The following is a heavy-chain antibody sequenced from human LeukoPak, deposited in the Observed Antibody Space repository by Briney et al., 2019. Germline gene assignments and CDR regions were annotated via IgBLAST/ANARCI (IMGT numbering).Heavy chain of an antibody. Sequence: PGGSLRLSCAVTGFTFSTRAMTWVRQAPGKGLEWVSAISISGKTYYAESVKGRFTISRDNSKDTLYLQLNGLRVEDTAVYYCANEIRPNDYWGQGTLVTVSS. CDR1: GFTFSTRA. D-gene: IGHD3-10*01. CDR2: ISISGKT. V-gene: IGHV3-23*01. J-gene: IGHJ4*02. CDR3: ANEIRPNDY.